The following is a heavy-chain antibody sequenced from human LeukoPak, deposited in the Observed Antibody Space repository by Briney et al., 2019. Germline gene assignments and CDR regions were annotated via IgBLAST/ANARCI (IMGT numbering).Heavy chain of an antibody. CDR3: ARDAPGNTALDY. V-gene: IGHV3-74*01. CDR1: GFTFVSYW. J-gene: IGHJ4*02. Sequence: GGSLRLSCAASGFTFVSYWMHWVRQAPGKGLVWVSRINGYGSSTDFADAVKGRFTISSDNAKNTLYLQRTSLRAEDTAVYYCARDAPGNTALDYWGQGTLVTVSS. D-gene: IGHD5-18*01. CDR2: INGYGSST.